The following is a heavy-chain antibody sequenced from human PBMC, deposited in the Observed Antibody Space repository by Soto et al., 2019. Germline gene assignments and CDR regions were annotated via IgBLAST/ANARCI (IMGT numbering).Heavy chain of an antibody. CDR1: GGSIRSYC. CDR3: ARWSLVRGVIPYYYYGMDV. Sequence: SETLSLDCTVSGGSIRSYCWSWIRQPPGKGLEWIGYIYYSGSTNYNPSLKSRVTISVDTSKNQFSLKLSSVTAADTAVYYCARWSLVRGVIPYYYYGMDVWGQGTTVTVS. D-gene: IGHD3-10*01. CDR2: IYYSGST. J-gene: IGHJ6*02. V-gene: IGHV4-59*01.